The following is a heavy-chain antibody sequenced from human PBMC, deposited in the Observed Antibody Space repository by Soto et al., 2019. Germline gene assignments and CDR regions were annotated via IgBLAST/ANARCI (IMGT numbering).Heavy chain of an antibody. D-gene: IGHD4-17*01. J-gene: IGHJ4*02. CDR3: ARGMTTVTTFDY. V-gene: IGHV4-30-2*01. Sequence: PSETLSLTCAVSGGSISSGGYFWSWIRQPPGKGLEWIGYINHSGSTNYNPSLKSRVTISVDRSKNQFSLKLSSVTAADTAVYYCARGMTTVTTFDYWGQGTLVTVSS. CDR1: GGSISSGGYF. CDR2: INHSGST.